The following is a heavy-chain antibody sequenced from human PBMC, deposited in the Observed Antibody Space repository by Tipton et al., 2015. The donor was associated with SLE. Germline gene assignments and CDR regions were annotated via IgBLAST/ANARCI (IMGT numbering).Heavy chain of an antibody. CDR1: GYPVPTFA. CDR2: TSYDETVK. J-gene: IGHJ6*03. Sequence: SLRLSCAASGYPVPTFAMHWVRQAPGKGLEWVAVTSYDETVKYFADSVKGRFTISRDESKNTMYLQMNSLRAEDTAVYYCARHGVEPGRELLLPPYMDVWGKGTTVTASS. V-gene: IGHV3-30*04. CDR3: ARHGVEPGRELLLPPYMDV. D-gene: IGHD1-26*01.